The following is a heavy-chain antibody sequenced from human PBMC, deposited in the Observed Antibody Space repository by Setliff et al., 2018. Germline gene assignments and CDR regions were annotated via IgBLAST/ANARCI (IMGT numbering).Heavy chain of an antibody. J-gene: IGHJ4*02. D-gene: IGHD2-2*01. CDR3: ERLVRYCTTTSCQRTSGDDF. Sequence: ASVKVSCKASGYMFKSHGINWMRQAPGQGFEWMGWISTYNGNTKSAQKFQGRFTMTTDTSTSTAYMELRSLRYDDTAVYYCERLVRYCTTTSCQRTSGDDFWGQGTLVTSPQ. CDR1: GYMFKSHG. CDR2: ISTYNGNT. V-gene: IGHV1-18*04.